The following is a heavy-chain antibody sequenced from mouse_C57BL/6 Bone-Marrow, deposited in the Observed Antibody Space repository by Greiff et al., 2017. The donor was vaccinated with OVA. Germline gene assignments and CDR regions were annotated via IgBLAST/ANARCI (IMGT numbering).Heavy chain of an antibody. Sequence: QVQLKESGPGLVAPSQSLSITCTVSGYSLTSYGVDWVRQTPGKGLEWLGVICGGGSRNYNSALMSRLSISKDNSNSQVLLQMNSLQPDETAMCDCAKRDDGYYRGYFDVWGTGTTVTVSS. CDR2: ICGGGSR. D-gene: IGHD2-3*01. CDR3: AKRDDGYYRGYFDV. V-gene: IGHV2-9*01. J-gene: IGHJ1*03. CDR1: GYSLTSYG.